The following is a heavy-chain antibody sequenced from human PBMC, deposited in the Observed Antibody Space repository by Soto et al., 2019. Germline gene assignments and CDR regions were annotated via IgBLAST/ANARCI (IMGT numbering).Heavy chain of an antibody. Sequence: PSETRSLTGAVSGGSFRVFYWTWIRQSPGKGLEWLGDINHVGITNYNPSPKSRVNITVATSKSQFSLKLSSVTAADTAVYYCARAHDFWGGRQQPIDSWGQGTLVTVSS. V-gene: IGHV4-34*01. CDR1: GGSFRVFY. CDR2: INHVGIT. D-gene: IGHD3-3*01. J-gene: IGHJ4*02. CDR3: ARAHDFWGGRQQPIDS.